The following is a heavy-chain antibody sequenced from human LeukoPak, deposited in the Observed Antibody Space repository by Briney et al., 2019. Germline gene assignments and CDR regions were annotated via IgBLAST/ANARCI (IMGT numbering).Heavy chain of an antibody. CDR2: ISGSGGST. CDR3: ARSAYLDSSGYYFDF. Sequence: PGGSLRLSCAASGFIFSSYAMSWVRQATGKGLEWVSTISGSGGSTYYADSVKGRFTISRENSKTTVYLQRHSLSADDTAVYYCARSAYLDSSGYYFDFWGQGTLVTVSS. J-gene: IGHJ4*02. D-gene: IGHD3-22*01. V-gene: IGHV3-23*01. CDR1: GFIFSSYA.